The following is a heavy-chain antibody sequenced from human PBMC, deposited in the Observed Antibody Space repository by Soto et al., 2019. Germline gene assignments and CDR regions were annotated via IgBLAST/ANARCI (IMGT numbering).Heavy chain of an antibody. CDR1: GFTFSSYA. J-gene: IGHJ4*02. CDR3: AKQVRDGTSSPYYFDY. D-gene: IGHD6-6*01. V-gene: IGHV3-23*01. CDR2: ISGSGGST. Sequence: GGSLRLSCAASGFTFSSYAMSWVRQAPGKGLEWVSAISGSGGSTYYADSVKGRLTISRDNSKNTLYLQMNSLRAEDTAVYYCAKQVRDGTSSPYYFDYWGQGTLVTVSS.